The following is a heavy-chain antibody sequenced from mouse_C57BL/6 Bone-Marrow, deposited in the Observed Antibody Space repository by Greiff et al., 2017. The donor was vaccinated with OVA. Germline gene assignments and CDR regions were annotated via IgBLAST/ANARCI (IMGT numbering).Heavy chain of an antibody. D-gene: IGHD2-4*01. J-gene: IGHJ4*01. CDR2: IDPANGNT. V-gene: IGHV14-3*01. CDR3: ARVHDYDHDYAMDY. Sequence: EVQVVASLAELVRPGASVKLSCTASGFNIKNTYMHWVKQRPEQGLEWIGRIDPANGNTKYAPKFQGKATITADTSSNTAYLQLSSLTSEDTAIYYCARVHDYDHDYAMDYWGQGTSVTVSS. CDR1: GFNIKNTY.